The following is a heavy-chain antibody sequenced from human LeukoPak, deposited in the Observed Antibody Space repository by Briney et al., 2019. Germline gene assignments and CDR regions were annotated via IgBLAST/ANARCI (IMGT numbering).Heavy chain of an antibody. Sequence: GASVKVSCKASGYTFTSYGISWVRQAPGQGLEWMGLISAYNRNTEYAQKLQGRVTLTTDTSTSTAYMELRSLRSDDTAVYYCARNTDYDILTGNDYWGQGTLVTVSS. V-gene: IGHV1-18*01. J-gene: IGHJ4*02. CDR1: GYTFTSYG. CDR3: ARNTDYDILTGNDY. CDR2: ISAYNRNT. D-gene: IGHD3-9*01.